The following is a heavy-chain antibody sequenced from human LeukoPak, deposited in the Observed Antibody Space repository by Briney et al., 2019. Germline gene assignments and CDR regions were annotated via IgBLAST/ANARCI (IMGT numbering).Heavy chain of an antibody. Sequence: ASVKVSCKASGYTFTGYYMHWVRQAPGQGLEWMGWINPDSGGTNYAQKFQGRVTMTRDTSISTAYMELSRLRSDDTAVYYCARDSEATESRYFDLWGRGTLVTVSS. J-gene: IGHJ2*01. CDR3: ARDSEATESRYFDL. CDR1: GYTFTGYY. D-gene: IGHD5-12*01. CDR2: INPDSGGT. V-gene: IGHV1-2*02.